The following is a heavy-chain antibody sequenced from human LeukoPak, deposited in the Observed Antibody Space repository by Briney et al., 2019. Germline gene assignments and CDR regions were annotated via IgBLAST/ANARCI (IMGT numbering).Heavy chain of an antibody. V-gene: IGHV3-7*01. Sequence: SGGSLRLSCAASGFTFSSYWMSWVRQAPGKGLEWVANIKQDGSEKYYVDSVKGRFTISRDSAKNSLYLQMNSLRAEDTAVYYCARGGPAAIRTIDYWGQGTLVTVSS. CDR2: IKQDGSEK. CDR3: ARGGPAAIRTIDY. J-gene: IGHJ4*02. D-gene: IGHD2-2*01. CDR1: GFTFSSYW.